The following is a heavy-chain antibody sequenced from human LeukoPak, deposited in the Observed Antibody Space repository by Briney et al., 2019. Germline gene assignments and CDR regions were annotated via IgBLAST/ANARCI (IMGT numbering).Heavy chain of an antibody. CDR2: IYYSGST. V-gene: IGHV4-59*01. Sequence: SETLSLTCAVSGGSISSYYWGCVRQPPGKGLGWIGYIYYSGSTNYNPSPKSRVTISVDTSKNQFSLKLSSVTAADSAVYYCARDRVYGDSLAFDIWGQGTMVTVSS. D-gene: IGHD4-17*01. CDR1: GGSISSYY. J-gene: IGHJ3*02. CDR3: ARDRVYGDSLAFDI.